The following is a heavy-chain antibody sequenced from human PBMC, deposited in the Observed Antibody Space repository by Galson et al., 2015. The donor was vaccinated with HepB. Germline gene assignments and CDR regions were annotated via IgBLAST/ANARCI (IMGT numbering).Heavy chain of an antibody. D-gene: IGHD4-11*01. Sequence: SVKVSCKASGGTFSSFSISWVRQAPGQGPEWMGGIIPNSDTTNYAQKFVGRIMITADKSTSTAYMELRGLRSGDTAVYYCAKGLTDYIIHNWFDLWGQGTLVTVSS. CDR1: GGTFSSFS. J-gene: IGHJ5*02. V-gene: IGHV1-69*06. CDR3: AKGLTDYIIHNWFDL. CDR2: IIPNSDTT.